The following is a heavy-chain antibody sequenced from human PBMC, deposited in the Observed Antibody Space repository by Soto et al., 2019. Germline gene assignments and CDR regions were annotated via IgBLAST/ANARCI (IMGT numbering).Heavy chain of an antibody. CDR1: GFTFSDHY. V-gene: IGHV3-72*01. J-gene: IGHJ6*02. CDR2: TRNKANSYTT. CDR3: ARVGRKLERQEAYYYYGMDV. Sequence: EVQLVESGGGLVQPGGSLRLSCAASGFTFSDHYMDWVRQAPGKGLEWVGRTRNKANSYTTEYAASVKGRFTISRDDSKNSLYLQMNSLKTEDTAVYYCARVGRKLERQEAYYYYGMDVWGQGTTVTVSS. D-gene: IGHD1-1*01.